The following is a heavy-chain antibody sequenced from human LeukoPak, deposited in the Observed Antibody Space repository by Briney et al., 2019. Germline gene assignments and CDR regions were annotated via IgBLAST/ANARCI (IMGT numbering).Heavy chain of an antibody. V-gene: IGHV3-30*03. CDR3: ARVGIGAAAPDY. CDR2: ISYDGSNK. J-gene: IGHJ4*02. D-gene: IGHD2-21*01. Sequence: GGSLRLSCAASGFTFSSYGMHWVRQAPGKGLEWVAVISYDGSNKYYADSVKGRFTISRDNSNNTVYLQMNSLRPEDTGVYYCARVGIGAAAPDYWGQGTLVTVSS. CDR1: GFTFSSYG.